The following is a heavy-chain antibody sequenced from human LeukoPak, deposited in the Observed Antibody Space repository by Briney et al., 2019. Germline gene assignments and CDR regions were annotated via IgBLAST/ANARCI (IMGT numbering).Heavy chain of an antibody. J-gene: IGHJ4*02. Sequence: GASVTVSCKASGYTFTGYYIHWVRQAPGQGLEWMGWINPNSGGTNYAQKFQGRVTMTTDTSTSTAYMELRSLASDDTAVYYCARGDRLVVRGVIGPCDYWGQGTLVTVSS. CDR2: INPNSGGT. V-gene: IGHV1-2*02. D-gene: IGHD3-10*01. CDR3: ARGDRLVVRGVIGPCDY. CDR1: GYTFTGYY.